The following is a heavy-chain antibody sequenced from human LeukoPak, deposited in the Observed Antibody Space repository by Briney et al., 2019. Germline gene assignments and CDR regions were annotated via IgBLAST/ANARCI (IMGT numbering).Heavy chain of an antibody. CDR2: ISGSGGST. V-gene: IGHV3-23*01. D-gene: IGHD2-21*02. Sequence: GGSLRLSCAASGFTFSNYAMSWVRQAPGQGLEWVSGISGSGGSTYYADSVKGRFTISRDNSKNTLYLEMNSRRAEDTAVYYCAKGNSVVVTATDAFDIWGQGTMVTVSS. J-gene: IGHJ3*02. CDR3: AKGNSVVVTATDAFDI. CDR1: GFTFSNYA.